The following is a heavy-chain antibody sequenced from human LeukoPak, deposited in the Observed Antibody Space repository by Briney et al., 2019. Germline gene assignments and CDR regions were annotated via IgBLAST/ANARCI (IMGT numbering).Heavy chain of an antibody. CDR2: ISYDGSNK. Sequence: GRSLRLSCAASGFTFSSYAMHWVRQAPAKALEWAAVISYDGSNKYYADSVKGRFTISRDNSKNTLYLQMNSLRAEATAVYYCARAWSSGYDAFDIWGQGTMVTVSS. CDR1: GFTFSSYA. CDR3: ARAWSSGYDAFDI. J-gene: IGHJ3*02. D-gene: IGHD3-22*01. V-gene: IGHV3-30-3*01.